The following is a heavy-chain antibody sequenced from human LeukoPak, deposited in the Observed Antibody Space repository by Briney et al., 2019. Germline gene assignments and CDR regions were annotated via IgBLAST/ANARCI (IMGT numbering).Heavy chain of an antibody. CDR3: VRDSNYYAMDV. CDR1: GFTFRAYD. D-gene: IGHD2-8*01. CDR2: IGPDGDT. J-gene: IGHJ6*02. V-gene: IGHV3-13*01. Sequence: PGGSLRLSCAASGFTFRAYDMHWVRQTAGKGLEWVSGIGPDGDTYYADSVKGRFTISRGNGENSVHLQMNSLRAGDTAVYYCVRDSNYYAMDVWGQGTTVTVSS.